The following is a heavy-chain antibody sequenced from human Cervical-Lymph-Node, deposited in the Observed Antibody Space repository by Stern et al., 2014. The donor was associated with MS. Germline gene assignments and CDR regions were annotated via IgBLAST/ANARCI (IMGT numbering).Heavy chain of an antibody. CDR1: GFTFSSYA. J-gene: IGHJ4*02. D-gene: IGHD6-19*01. Sequence: VHLAESGGGVIQHGRSLGLSCAASGFTFSSYAIHWVRQAPGKGLARVASISYDGNKIYYVDSMKGRLTISRDNSKNTVVLQINSLRPEDSAVYYCAKDSSFGSAWYLIDNWGQGTMVTVSS. CDR3: AKDSSFGSAWYLIDN. CDR2: ISYDGNKI. V-gene: IGHV3-30*18.